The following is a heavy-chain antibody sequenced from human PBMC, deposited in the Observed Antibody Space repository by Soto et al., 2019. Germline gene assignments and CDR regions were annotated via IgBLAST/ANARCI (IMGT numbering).Heavy chain of an antibody. CDR1: GFTFSIYA. D-gene: IGHD3-22*01. Sequence: GESLKISCAASGFTFSIYAMTWVRQSPGKGLEWVSSMSRTGDNTYYADSVKGRFTIARDNSKNTLYLQMNSLRAEDTAIYYCAKDQSNSNPLYYFDFWGPGTLVTVSS. V-gene: IGHV3-23*01. CDR3: AKDQSNSNPLYYFDF. CDR2: MSRTGDNT. J-gene: IGHJ4*02.